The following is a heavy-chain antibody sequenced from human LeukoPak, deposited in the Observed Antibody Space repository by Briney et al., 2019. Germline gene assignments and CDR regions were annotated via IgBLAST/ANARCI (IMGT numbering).Heavy chain of an antibody. CDR3: ARDAQSGAFSDFDY. Sequence: GGSLRLSCEASGFTLGNYAIHWVRQVSGEGLEWVAIITHNGGTQYYADSVKGRFTISRDNSQSTVFLQMNSLRPEDTAVYYCARDAQSGAFSDFDYWGQGTLVTVSS. D-gene: IGHD1-26*01. CDR2: ITHNGGTQ. CDR1: GFTLGNYA. J-gene: IGHJ4*02. V-gene: IGHV3-30-3*01.